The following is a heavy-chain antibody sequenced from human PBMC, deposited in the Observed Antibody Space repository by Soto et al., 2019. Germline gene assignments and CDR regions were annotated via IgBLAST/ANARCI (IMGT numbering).Heavy chain of an antibody. D-gene: IGHD1-1*01. V-gene: IGHV3-30*18. CDR2: MSVDGTNK. Sequence: QVQLAESGGGVVQPGRSLRLSCIGSGFRFSDYAMPWVRQAPGKGLEWVAMMSVDGTNKYSADSVKGRFIIARDNSKNTLYLQMNRLRVEVTAVYDCAKDSRDGANNSVYDFWDQGAQGAVCS. CDR1: GFRFSDYA. J-gene: IGHJ4*02. CDR3: AKDSRDGANNSVYDF.